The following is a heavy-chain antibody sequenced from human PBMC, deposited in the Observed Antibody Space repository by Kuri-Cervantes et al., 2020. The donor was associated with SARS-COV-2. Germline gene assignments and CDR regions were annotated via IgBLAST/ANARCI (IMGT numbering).Heavy chain of an antibody. CDR3: AKDQGGDYGDLPLDY. CDR2: ISGSGGST. V-gene: IGHV3-23*01. Sequence: GESLKISCAASGFTFSSYAMSWVRQAPGKGLEWVSAISGSGGSTYYADSVEGRFTISRDNSKNTLYLQMNSLRAEDTAVYYCAKDQGGDYGDLPLDYWGQGTLVTVSS. CDR1: GFTFSSYA. J-gene: IGHJ4*02. D-gene: IGHD4-17*01.